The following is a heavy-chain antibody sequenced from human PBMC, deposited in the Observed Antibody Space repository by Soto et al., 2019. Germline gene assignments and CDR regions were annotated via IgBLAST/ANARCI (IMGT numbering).Heavy chain of an antibody. CDR2: ISYGGGTT. CDR1: GFTFSINA. J-gene: IGHJ4*02. V-gene: IGHV3-23*01. Sequence: PGGSLRLSCVASGFTFSINAMSWVRQAPGKGLEWVSAISYGGGTTYYADSVKGRFTISRGNSKNTLYLQMNSLRAEDTAVYYCAKNPGYYYDSTGYHFDYWGQGTLVTGS. D-gene: IGHD3-22*01. CDR3: AKNPGYYYDSTGYHFDY.